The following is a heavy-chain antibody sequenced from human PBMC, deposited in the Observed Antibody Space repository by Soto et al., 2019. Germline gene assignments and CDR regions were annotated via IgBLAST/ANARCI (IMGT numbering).Heavy chain of an antibody. CDR1: GGTFSSYA. CDR3: AREMYSGSKDKRKNNWFDP. D-gene: IGHD1-26*01. Sequence: SVKVSCKASGGTFSSYANSWVRQAPGQGLEWMGGIIPIFGTANYAQKFQGRDTITADESTSTAYMELSSLRSEDTAVYYCAREMYSGSKDKRKNNWFDPWGQGNLVTVSS. J-gene: IGHJ5*02. V-gene: IGHV1-69*13. CDR2: IIPIFGTA.